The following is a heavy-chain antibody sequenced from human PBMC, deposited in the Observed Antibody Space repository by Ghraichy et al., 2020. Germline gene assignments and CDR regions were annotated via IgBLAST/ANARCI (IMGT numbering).Heavy chain of an antibody. CDR1: GFNVSSNY. CDR3: AKESPLRGRGAYFCAAFDF. Sequence: GGSLRLSCAASGFNVSSNYMSWVRQAPGKGLEWVSVVYSGGSIYYADSVKGRFTMSRHNSNNMVFLQMNNLGNDDTAIYYCAKESPLRGRGAYFCAAFDFWGQGALVTVSS. D-gene: IGHD3-16*01. V-gene: IGHV3-53*04. CDR2: VYSGGSI. J-gene: IGHJ4*02.